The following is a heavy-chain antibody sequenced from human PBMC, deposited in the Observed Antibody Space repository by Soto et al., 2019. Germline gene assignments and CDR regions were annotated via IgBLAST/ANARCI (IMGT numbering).Heavy chain of an antibody. CDR3: ARGFGRYWGYWFDP. D-gene: IGHD2-8*02. CDR2: IYYSGST. Sequence: SETLSLTCTVSGGSISSGDYYWSWIRQPPGKGLEWIGYIYYSGSTYYNPSLKSRVTISVHTSKNQFSLKLSSVTAADTAVYYCARGFGRYWGYWFDPWAQATLVTVSS. CDR1: GGSISSGDYY. V-gene: IGHV4-30-4*01. J-gene: IGHJ5*02.